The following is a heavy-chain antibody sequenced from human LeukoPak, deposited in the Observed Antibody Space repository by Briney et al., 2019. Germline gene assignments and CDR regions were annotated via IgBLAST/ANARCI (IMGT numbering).Heavy chain of an antibody. CDR1: GGSISSYY. J-gene: IGHJ4*02. CDR2: IYYSGST. V-gene: IGHV4-59*01. D-gene: IGHD1-26*01. CDR3: ARGVGATTP. Sequence: SETLSLTCTVSGGSISSYYWSWIRQPPGKGLEWIGYIYYSGSTNYNPSLESRVTISVDTSKNQFSLKLSSVTAADTAVYYCARGVGATTPWGQGTLVSVSS.